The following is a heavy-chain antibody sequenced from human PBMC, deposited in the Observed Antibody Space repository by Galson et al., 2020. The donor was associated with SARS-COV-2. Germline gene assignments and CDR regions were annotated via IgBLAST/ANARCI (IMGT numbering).Heavy chain of an antibody. D-gene: IGHD2-2*01. V-gene: IGHV3-30-3*01. J-gene: IGHJ4*02. CDR1: GFTFSSYA. Sequence: TGGSLRLSCAASGFTFSSYAMHWVRQAPGKGLEWVAVISYDGSNKYYADSVKGRFTISRDNSKNTLYLQMNSLRAEDTAVYYCARDGDVVPAAIAEMATIAVAAYFDYWGQGTLVTVSS. CDR2: ISYDGSNK. CDR3: ARDGDVVPAAIAEMATIAVAAYFDY.